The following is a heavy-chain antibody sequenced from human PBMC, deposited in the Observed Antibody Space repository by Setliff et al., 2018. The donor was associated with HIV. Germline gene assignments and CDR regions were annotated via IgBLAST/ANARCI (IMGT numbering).Heavy chain of an antibody. J-gene: IGHJ3*01. D-gene: IGHD2-21*01. Sequence: SETLSLTCAFYGESMSGYFWTWIRQSPGTGLEWLGEIAHSGGTNYKSSLKSRLTISVDPSRNQFSLRLTSVTVADTAVYYCVRGRDFIVRHLHFTAGGDYDVWGPGTLVTVSS. CDR2: IAHSGGT. V-gene: IGHV4-34*01. CDR3: VRGRDFIVRHLHFTAGGDYDV. CDR1: GESMSGYF.